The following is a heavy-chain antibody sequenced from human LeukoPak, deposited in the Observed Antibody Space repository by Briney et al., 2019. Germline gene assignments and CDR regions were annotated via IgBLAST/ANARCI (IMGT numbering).Heavy chain of an antibody. CDR1: GGSISSTDSY. CDR3: ATYGSGSQTNWFDP. CDR2: IFYTGSS. V-gene: IGHV4-39*01. Sequence: SETLSLTCTVSGGSISSTDSYWGWIRQSPGKGLEWIGNIFYTGSSYYNPSLKSRVTLSVDTSKRQFSLKLTSVTAADTAVYYCATYGSGSQTNWFDPWGQGTLVTVSS. D-gene: IGHD3-10*01. J-gene: IGHJ5*02.